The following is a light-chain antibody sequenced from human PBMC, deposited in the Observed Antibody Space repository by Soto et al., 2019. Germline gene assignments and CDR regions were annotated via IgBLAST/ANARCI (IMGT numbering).Light chain of an antibody. CDR3: ATWDDSLSGVI. J-gene: IGLJ2*01. V-gene: IGLV1-47*01. CDR1: SSNIGSNY. CDR2: RNN. Sequence: QSVLTQPPSASGTPGQRVTISCSGSSSNIGSNYVFWYQQLPGTAPKVLIYRNNQRPSGVPDRFSGSKSGTSASLAISGLLSEDEADYYCATWDDSLSGVIFGGGTQLTVL.